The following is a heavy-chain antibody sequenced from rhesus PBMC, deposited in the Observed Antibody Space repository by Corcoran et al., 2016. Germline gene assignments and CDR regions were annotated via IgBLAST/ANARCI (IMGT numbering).Heavy chain of an antibody. CDR2: RRSGGST. CDR1: GGSVSGYW. Sequence: QVQLQQWGEGLVKSSETLSLTCAVYGGSVSGYWWGWIRQPPGKGLEWIGRRRSGGSTNYNPSLTSRVTIAIDTSKNQCSLKLSSVTAADTAVYYCARQGSGSYYNWYFDFWGPGTPITISS. CDR3: ARQGSGSYYNWYFDF. D-gene: IGHD3-16*01. J-gene: IGHJ2*01. V-gene: IGHV4-160*01.